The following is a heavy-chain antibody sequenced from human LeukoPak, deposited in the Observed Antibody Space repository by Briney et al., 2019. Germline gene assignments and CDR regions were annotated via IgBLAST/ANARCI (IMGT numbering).Heavy chain of an antibody. V-gene: IGHV5-51*01. J-gene: IGHJ3*02. CDR3: ARTYGGNSHAFDI. CDR2: IYPGDFDT. CDR1: GYIFTSYW. D-gene: IGHD4-23*01. Sequence: GESLKISCKGSGYIFTSYWIGWVRQLPGKGLEWMGVIYPGDFDTRYSPSFQGQVTISAGKSISTAFLQWSSLKASDTAMYYCARTYGGNSHAFDIWGQGTMVTVSS.